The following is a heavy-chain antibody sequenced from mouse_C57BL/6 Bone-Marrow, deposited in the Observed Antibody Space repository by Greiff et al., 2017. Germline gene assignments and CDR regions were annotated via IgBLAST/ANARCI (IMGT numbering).Heavy chain of an antibody. J-gene: IGHJ4*01. CDR2: IDPTDSYT. V-gene: IGHV1-69*01. D-gene: IGHD1-1*01. CDR3: ARAGGDYGRSSAMDY. Sequence: QVQLQQSGAELVMPGASVKLSCKASGYTFTSYWMHWVKQRSGKGLEWIGEIDPTDSYTNYNHKFKGKSTLTVDKSSSTAYMQLSSLTAEDSAVYYCARAGGDYGRSSAMDYWGQGTSVTVSS. CDR1: GYTFTSYW.